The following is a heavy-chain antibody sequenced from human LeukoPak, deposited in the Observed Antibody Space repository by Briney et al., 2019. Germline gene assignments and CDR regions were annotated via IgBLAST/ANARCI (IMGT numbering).Heavy chain of an antibody. Sequence: PGGSLSLSCAASGFTFSSYSMNWVRQAPGKGLEWVSSISSSSSYIYYADSVKGRFTISRDNAKNSLYLQMNSLRAEDTAVYYCARADPSMIVVVPSNYWGQGTLVTVSS. V-gene: IGHV3-21*01. CDR3: ARADPSMIVVVPSNY. CDR1: GFTFSSYS. CDR2: ISSSSSYI. J-gene: IGHJ4*02. D-gene: IGHD3-22*01.